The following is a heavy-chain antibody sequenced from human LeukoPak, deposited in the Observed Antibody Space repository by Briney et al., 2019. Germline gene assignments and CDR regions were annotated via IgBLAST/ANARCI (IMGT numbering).Heavy chain of an antibody. CDR1: GFTLGSYA. J-gene: IGHJ4*02. D-gene: IGHD4-17*01. CDR2: ISTSGGSS. Sequence: GGSLRLSCSASGFTLGSYAMHWVRQAPGKGLEYVSAISTSGGSSYYADSVKGRFTISRDNSKNTLHLQMSSLRAEDTAVYYCVKDLGYGDGLWASPFDYWGQGTLVTVSS. V-gene: IGHV3-64D*06. CDR3: VKDLGYGDGLWASPFDY.